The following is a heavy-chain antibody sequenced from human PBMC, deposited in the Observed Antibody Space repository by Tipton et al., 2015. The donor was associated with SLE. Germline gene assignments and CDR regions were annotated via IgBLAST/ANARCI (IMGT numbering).Heavy chain of an antibody. Sequence: GLVKPSETLSLTCTVSGGSISSYYWSWIRQPPGKGLEWVAVISYDGSNKYYADSVKGRFTISRDNSKNTLYLQMNSLRAEDTAVYYCASRYSSFNYWGQGTLVTVSS. J-gene: IGHJ4*02. CDR1: GGSISSYY. V-gene: IGHV3-30-3*01. CDR3: ASRYSSFNY. CDR2: ISYDGSNK. D-gene: IGHD6-13*01.